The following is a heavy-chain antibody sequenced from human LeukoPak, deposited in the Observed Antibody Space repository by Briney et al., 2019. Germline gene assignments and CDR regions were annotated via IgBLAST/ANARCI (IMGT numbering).Heavy chain of an antibody. V-gene: IGHV1-18*01. J-gene: IGHJ4*02. D-gene: IGHD5-12*01. Sequence: ASVKVSCKASGYTFSNYGITWVRQAPGQGLAWMGWITTDNGNTNYVQNLRGRVTMTTDTSTSTAYMELRSLRSDDTAVYYCAGGRGSTSRYWGEGTLVTVSS. CDR2: ITTDNGNT. CDR1: GYTFSNYG. CDR3: AGGRGSTSRY.